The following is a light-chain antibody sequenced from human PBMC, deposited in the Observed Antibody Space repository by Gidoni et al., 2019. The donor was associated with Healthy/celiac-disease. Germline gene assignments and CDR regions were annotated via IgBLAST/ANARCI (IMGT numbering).Light chain of an antibody. V-gene: IGKV3-20*01. CDR2: GAS. CDR1: QSVSSSY. CDR3: QQYGSSPYT. Sequence: EIVLTPSPGTLSLSPGERATLSCRASQSVSSSYLAWYQQKPGQAPRLLIYGASSRATGIPDRFSGSGSGKDFTLTISRLEPEDFAVYYCQQYGSSPYTFGQGTKLEIK. J-gene: IGKJ2*01.